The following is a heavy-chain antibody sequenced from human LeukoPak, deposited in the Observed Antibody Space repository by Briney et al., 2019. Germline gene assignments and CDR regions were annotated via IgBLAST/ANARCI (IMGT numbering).Heavy chain of an antibody. D-gene: IGHD6-6*01. V-gene: IGHV4-39*01. J-gene: IGHJ3*02. CDR2: IYYSGRT. CDR3: ARHGLEYSSSWGSHAFDI. Sequence: SETLSLTCTVSGGSSSSSSYYWGWIRQPPGKGLEWIGSIYYSGRTYYNPSLKSRVTISVDTSKNQFSLKLSSVTAADTAVYYCARHGLEYSSSWGSHAFDIWGQGTMVTVSS. CDR1: GGSSSSSSYY.